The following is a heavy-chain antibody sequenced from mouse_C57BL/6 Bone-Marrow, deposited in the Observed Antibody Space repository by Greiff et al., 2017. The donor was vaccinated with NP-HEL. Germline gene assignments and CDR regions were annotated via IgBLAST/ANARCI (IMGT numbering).Heavy chain of an antibody. CDR1: GFTFSSYA. J-gene: IGHJ3*01. V-gene: IGHV5-4*03. CDR2: ISDGGSYT. CDR3: ARGPTGTGFAY. D-gene: IGHD4-1*01. Sequence: EVKLMESGGGLVKPGGSLKLSCAASGFTFSSYAMSWVRQTPEKRLEWVATISDGGSYTYYPDNVKGRFTISRDNAKNNLYLQMSHLKSEDTAMYYCARGPTGTGFAYWGQGTLVTVSA.